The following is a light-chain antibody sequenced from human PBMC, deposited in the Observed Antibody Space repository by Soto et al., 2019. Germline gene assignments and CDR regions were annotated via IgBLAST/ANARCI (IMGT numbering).Light chain of an antibody. Sequence: DRVMTQSPATLSVSPGQRATLYCRASQSVSSNLAWYQQKPGQAPRLLIYGASTRATGIPARFSGSGSGTEFTLTISSLQSEDFAVYYCQQYNNWPPYTFGQGTKLEIK. CDR1: QSVSSN. CDR3: QQYNNWPPYT. CDR2: GAS. V-gene: IGKV3-15*01. J-gene: IGKJ2*01.